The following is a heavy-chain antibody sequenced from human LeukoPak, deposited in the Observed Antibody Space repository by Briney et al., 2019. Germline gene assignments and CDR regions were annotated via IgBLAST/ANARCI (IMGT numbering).Heavy chain of an antibody. CDR3: ARYYYDSSGYQGFDY. CDR2: IYYSGGT. V-gene: IGHV4-59*01. J-gene: IGHJ4*02. CDR1: GGSISGYY. D-gene: IGHD3-22*01. Sequence: PETLSLTCTVSGGSISGYYLSWIRQPPGKELEWIGYIYYSGGTKYNPSLMSRVTISVDTSKNQFSLKLSSVTAADTAVYYCARYYYDSSGYQGFDYWGQGTLVTVSS.